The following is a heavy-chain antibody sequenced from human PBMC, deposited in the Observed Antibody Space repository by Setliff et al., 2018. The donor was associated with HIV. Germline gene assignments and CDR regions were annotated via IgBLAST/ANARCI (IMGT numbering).Heavy chain of an antibody. CDR2: IGAHNGYT. Sequence: ASVKVSCKASGYTFTGYYITWVRQAPGQGLEWMGWIGAHNGYTKYAQNLQGRVSMTTDTSTSTAYMELRSLRSDDTAVYYCARYGSSSWDNYYYMDVWGKGTTVTVSS. CDR1: GYTFTGYY. CDR3: ARYGSSSWDNYYYMDV. V-gene: IGHV1-18*04. D-gene: IGHD6-13*01. J-gene: IGHJ6*03.